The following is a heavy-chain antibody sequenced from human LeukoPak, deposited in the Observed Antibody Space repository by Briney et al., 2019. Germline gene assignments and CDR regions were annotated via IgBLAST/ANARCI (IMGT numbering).Heavy chain of an antibody. CDR1: GYTFTSYY. J-gene: IGHJ4*02. D-gene: IGHD6-6*01. Sequence: ASGRVSCKASGYTFTSYYMNSVGQAPEQGLEWMGIINPSGGSTSYAQKFQGRVTMTRDTSTSTVYMELSSLRSEDTAVYYCGRERRRLDYWGQGTLVIVSA. CDR2: INPSGGST. V-gene: IGHV1-46*01. CDR3: GRERRRLDY.